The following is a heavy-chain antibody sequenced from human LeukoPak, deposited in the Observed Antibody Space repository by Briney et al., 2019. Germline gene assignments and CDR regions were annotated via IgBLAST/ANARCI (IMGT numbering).Heavy chain of an antibody. J-gene: IGHJ3*01. CDR1: GYIFTNYW. Sequence: GESLKISCKGSGYIFTNYWIGWVRQLPGKGLEWMGMIYPADSDTRYRPSFQGQVTISADKSISTAYLQWISPKASDTAIYYCASDYGYPNNAFDVWGQGTMVKVSS. D-gene: IGHD4-17*01. CDR2: IYPADSDT. V-gene: IGHV5-51*01. CDR3: ASDYGYPNNAFDV.